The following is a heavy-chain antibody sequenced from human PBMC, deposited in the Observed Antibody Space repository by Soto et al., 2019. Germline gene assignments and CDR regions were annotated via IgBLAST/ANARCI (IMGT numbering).Heavy chain of an antibody. CDR3: ARSDFWSGFFPSRFDP. D-gene: IGHD3-3*01. CDR1: GGSISSGGYY. CDR2: IYYSGST. V-gene: IGHV4-31*03. Sequence: SETLSLTCTVSGGSISSGGYYWSWIRQHPGKGLEWIGYIYYSGSTYYNPSLKSRVTISVDTSKNQFSLKLSSVTAADTAVYYCARSDFWSGFFPSRFDPWGQGTLVTVS. J-gene: IGHJ5*02.